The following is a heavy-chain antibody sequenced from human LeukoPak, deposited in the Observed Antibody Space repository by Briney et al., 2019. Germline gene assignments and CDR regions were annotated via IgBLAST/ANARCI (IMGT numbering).Heavy chain of an antibody. J-gene: IGHJ5*02. CDR2: ISAYNGNT. CDR1: SYTFTSYG. CDR3: ARDGVVPAAISVTAPTDNWFDP. Sequence: ASVKVSCKASSYTFTSYGISWVRQAPGQGLEWMGWISAYNGNTNYAQKPQGRVTMTTDTSTSTAYMELRSLRSDDTAVYYCARDGVVPAAISVTAPTDNWFDPWGQGTLVTVSS. V-gene: IGHV1-18*01. D-gene: IGHD2-2*02.